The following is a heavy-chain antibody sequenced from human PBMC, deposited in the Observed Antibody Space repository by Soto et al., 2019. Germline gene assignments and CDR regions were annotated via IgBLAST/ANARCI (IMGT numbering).Heavy chain of an antibody. CDR1: GGSISSSSYY. J-gene: IGHJ3*02. V-gene: IGHV4-39*07. CDR2: VYYSGST. D-gene: IGHD3-10*01. Sequence: SETLSLTCTVSGGSISSSSYYWGWIRQPPGKGLERIGGVYYSGSTYYNPSLKSRVTISVDTSKNQFSLKLSSVTAADTAVYYCARGVAGIGDAFDIWGQGTMVTVSS. CDR3: ARGVAGIGDAFDI.